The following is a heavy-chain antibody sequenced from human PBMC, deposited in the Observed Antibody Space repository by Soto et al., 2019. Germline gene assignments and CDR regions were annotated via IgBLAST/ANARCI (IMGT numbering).Heavy chain of an antibody. V-gene: IGHV3-23*01. Sequence: EVQRLESGGGLVQPGGSLRLSCAASGFTFSSYAMSWVRQAPGKGLEWVSAISGSGGSTYYADSVKGRFTISRDNSKNTLYLQMNSLRAEDTAVYYCAKDVEVVAARSYYYGMDVWGQGTTVTVSS. CDR3: AKDVEVVAARSYYYGMDV. D-gene: IGHD2-15*01. CDR1: GFTFSSYA. J-gene: IGHJ6*02. CDR2: ISGSGGST.